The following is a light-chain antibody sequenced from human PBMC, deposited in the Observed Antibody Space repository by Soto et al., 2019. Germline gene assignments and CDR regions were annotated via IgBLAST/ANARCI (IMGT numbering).Light chain of an antibody. J-gene: IGLJ2*01. CDR2: LNSDGSH. CDR1: SGHRSYA. CDR3: QTWGTGIHVI. Sequence: QSVLTQSPSASASLGASVKLTCTLSSGHRSYAIAWHQLQPEKGPRFLMKLNSDGSHTKGDGIPDRFSGSSSGAERYLTISSLQSEDEADYYCQTWGTGIHVIFGGGTKVTVL. V-gene: IGLV4-69*01.